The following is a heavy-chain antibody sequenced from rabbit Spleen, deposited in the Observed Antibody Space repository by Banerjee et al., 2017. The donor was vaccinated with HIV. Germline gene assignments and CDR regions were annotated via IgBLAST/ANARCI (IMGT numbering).Heavy chain of an antibody. J-gene: IGHJ4*01. CDR3: ARGTANDNL. CDR2: IYTGSSGNT. Sequence: QEQLVESGGGLVQPEGSLTLTCTASGFSFSSIYYMCWVRQAPGKGLEWIACIYTGSSGNTYYASWAKGRFTVSKTSSTTVTLQMTSLTAADTATYFCARGTANDNLWGPGTLVTVS. D-gene: IGHD6-1*01. CDR1: GFSFSSIYY. V-gene: IGHV1S45*01.